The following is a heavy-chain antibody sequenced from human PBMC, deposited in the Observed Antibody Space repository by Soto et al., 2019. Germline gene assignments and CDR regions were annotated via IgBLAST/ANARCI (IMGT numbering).Heavy chain of an antibody. CDR3: ARGGPDSYAYPGWFDP. J-gene: IGHJ5*02. V-gene: IGHV4-34*01. CDR1: GGSCSGYD. D-gene: IGHD5-18*01. CDR2: INHSVST. Sequence: PSETLSLTCAVYGGSCSGYDWSWIRQSPGKGLEWIGEINHSVSTNFNPSLKSRVTISVDTSKNHFSLKLSSMTAADTAVYYCARGGPDSYAYPGWFDPWGQGSLVTVSS.